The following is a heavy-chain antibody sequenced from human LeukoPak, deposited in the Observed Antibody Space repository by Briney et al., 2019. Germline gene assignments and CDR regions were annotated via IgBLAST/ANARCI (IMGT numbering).Heavy chain of an antibody. Sequence: ASVKLSCKVSGYTLTEFSMHWARQAPGKGLVWMGGFDPEDGETIYAQKFQGRVTMTEDTSTDTVYMELSSVRSEDRPVYYCATGLVYSSSSEVGEPYYCDYWGQGTLVSVSS. V-gene: IGHV1-24*01. J-gene: IGHJ4*02. D-gene: IGHD6-6*01. CDR3: ATGLVYSSSSEVGEPYYCDY. CDR2: FDPEDGET. CDR1: GYTLTEFS.